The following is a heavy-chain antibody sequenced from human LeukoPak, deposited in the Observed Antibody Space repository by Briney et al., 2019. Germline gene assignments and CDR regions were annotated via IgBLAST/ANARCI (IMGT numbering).Heavy chain of an antibody. Sequence: ASVKVSCKASGYTFTSDGISWVRQAPGQGLEWMGWISAYNGNTNYAQKLQGRVTMTTDTSTSTAYMELRSLRSDDTAVYYCARDSYDFWSGYYDYWGQGTLVSLSS. CDR3: ARDSYDFWSGYYDY. CDR1: GYTFTSDG. D-gene: IGHD3-3*01. V-gene: IGHV1-18*01. CDR2: ISAYNGNT. J-gene: IGHJ4*02.